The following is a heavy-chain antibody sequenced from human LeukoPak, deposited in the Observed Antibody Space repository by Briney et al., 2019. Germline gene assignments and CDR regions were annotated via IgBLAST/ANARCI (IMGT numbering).Heavy chain of an antibody. CDR2: FYVGGAT. CDR3: ARGDGYNFFDY. CDR1: GFTFSTCA. Sequence: PGGSLRLSCAASGFTFSTCAMNWVRQAPGKGLEWVSVFYVGGATYYADSVKGRFTISRDNSENTLYLQMKSLRAEDTAVYYCARGDGYNFFDYWGQGTLVTVSS. V-gene: IGHV3-53*01. J-gene: IGHJ4*02. D-gene: IGHD5-24*01.